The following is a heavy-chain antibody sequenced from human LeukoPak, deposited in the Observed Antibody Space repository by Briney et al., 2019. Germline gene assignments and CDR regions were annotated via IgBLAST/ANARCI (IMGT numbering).Heavy chain of an antibody. CDR2: ISGSGGST. Sequence: GGSLRLSCAASGFTFSSYAMSWVRQAPGKGLEWVSAISGSGGSTYYADSVKGRFTISRDNSKNALYLQMNSLRAEDTAVYYCARDPYWLPVGAFDIWGQGTMVTVSS. V-gene: IGHV3-23*01. CDR1: GFTFSSYA. CDR3: ARDPYWLPVGAFDI. D-gene: IGHD1-26*01. J-gene: IGHJ3*02.